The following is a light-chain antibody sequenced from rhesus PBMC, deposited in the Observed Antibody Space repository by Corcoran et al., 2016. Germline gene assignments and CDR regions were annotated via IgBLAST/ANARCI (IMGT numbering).Light chain of an antibody. J-gene: IGKJ2*01. CDR2: KAS. CDR3: QHGYGTPYS. CDR1: ENVNNY. Sequence: DIQMTQSPSSLSASVGDRVTITRRASENVNNYSNWYQQKPGKAPWLLIYKASTLQSGVPSRFSGCGSGTDYTFTISRLQPEDVAAYYCQHGYGTPYSFGQGTKVEIK. V-gene: IGKV1-74*01.